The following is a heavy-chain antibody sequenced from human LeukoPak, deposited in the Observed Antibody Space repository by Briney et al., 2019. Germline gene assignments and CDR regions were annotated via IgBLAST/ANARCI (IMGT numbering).Heavy chain of an antibody. J-gene: IGHJ4*02. CDR3: ATSKDTAGGPY. D-gene: IGHD6-13*01. Sequence: GGSLRLSCTASGFSFSSYAMSWVRRAPGKGLEWVSAISGNGGTTYYAASVKGRFTISRDESKNALYLRISSLRVEDTAVYYCATSKDTAGGPYWGQGALVTVSS. V-gene: IGHV3-23*01. CDR1: GFSFSSYA. CDR2: ISGNGGTT.